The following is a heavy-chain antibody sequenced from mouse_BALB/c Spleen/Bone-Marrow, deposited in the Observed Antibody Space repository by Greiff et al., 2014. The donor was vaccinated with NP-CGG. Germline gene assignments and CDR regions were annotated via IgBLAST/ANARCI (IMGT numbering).Heavy chain of an antibody. D-gene: IGHD1-1*01. CDR2: IDPANGNT. CDR3: ASYYYDSSYGFAY. J-gene: IGHJ3*01. CDR1: GFNIRDTY. V-gene: IGHV14-3*02. Sequence: VQLQQSGAELVKPGASVKLSCTASGFNIRDTYMHWVKQRPKQGLEWIGRIDPANGNTNYDPKFKGKATITADTSSNTAYLQRSSLTSEAAAVYYGASYYYDSSYGFAYWGQGTLVTVSA.